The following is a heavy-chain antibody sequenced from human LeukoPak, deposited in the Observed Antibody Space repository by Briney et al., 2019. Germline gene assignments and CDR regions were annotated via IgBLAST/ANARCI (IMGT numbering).Heavy chain of an antibody. V-gene: IGHV3-21*01. J-gene: IGHJ5*02. CDR3: ARVSREGDSSGPFDP. CDR1: GFTFSSYS. D-gene: IGHD3-22*01. CDR2: ISSSSSYI. Sequence: GGSLRLSCAASGFTFSSYSMNWVRQAPGKGLEWVSSISSSSSYIYYADSVKGRFTISRDNAKNSLYLQMNSLRAEDTAVYYCARVSREGDSSGPFDPWGQGTLVTVSS.